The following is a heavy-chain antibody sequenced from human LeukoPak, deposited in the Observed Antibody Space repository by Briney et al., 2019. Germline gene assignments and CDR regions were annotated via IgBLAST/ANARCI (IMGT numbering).Heavy chain of an antibody. D-gene: IGHD5-24*01. CDR2: IIPIFGTA. CDR1: GGTFSSYA. Sequence: SVKVSCKASGGTFSSYAISWVRQAPGQGLEWMGRIIPIFGTANYAQKFQGRVTITTDESTSIAYMELSSLRSEDTAVYYCARDYGLRDGYNYVNLFVYWGQGTLVTVSS. V-gene: IGHV1-69*05. CDR3: ARDYGLRDGYNYVNLFVY. J-gene: IGHJ4*02.